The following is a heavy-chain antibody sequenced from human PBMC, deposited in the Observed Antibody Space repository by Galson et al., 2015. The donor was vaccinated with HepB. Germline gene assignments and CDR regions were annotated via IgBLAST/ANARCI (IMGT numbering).Heavy chain of an antibody. CDR2: IIPMFGTA. J-gene: IGHJ5*02. CDR1: GGTFSSYA. V-gene: IGHV1-69*13. CDR3: ARADYYYGSATYYWFDT. Sequence: SVKVSCKASGGTFSSYAISWVRQAPGQGLEWMGGIIPMFGTANYAQKFQGRATITADESTSTAYMELSSLRSEDTAVYYCARADYYYGSATYYWFDTWGQGTLVTVSS. D-gene: IGHD3-10*01.